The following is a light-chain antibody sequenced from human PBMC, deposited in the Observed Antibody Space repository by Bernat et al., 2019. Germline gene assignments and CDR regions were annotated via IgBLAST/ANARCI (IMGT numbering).Light chain of an antibody. CDR2: KIS. V-gene: IGKV2-24*01. CDR3: MQATHFPIT. CDR1: QSLVNNNGYIY. Sequence: DIVMTQTPLSSPVTLGQPASISCRSSQSLVNNNGYIYLTWLQQRPGQPPRCLIQKISNRFSGVPDRFSGSGAGTDCTLKISRVEDEDVEVYSCMQATHFPITFGPGTRLEIK. J-gene: IGKJ5*01.